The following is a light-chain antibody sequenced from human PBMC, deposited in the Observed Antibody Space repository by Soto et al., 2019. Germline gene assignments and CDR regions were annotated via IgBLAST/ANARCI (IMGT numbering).Light chain of an antibody. Sequence: QSALTQPRSVSGSPGQSGTISCTGTSSDVGGYNYVSWYQQHPDKAPKVMIYDVTKRPSGVPDRFSGSKSGNTASLTISGLQAEDEADYYCCSYAGSYIYVFGTGTKLTVL. CDR2: DVT. CDR1: SSDVGGYNY. J-gene: IGLJ1*01. CDR3: CSYAGSYIYV. V-gene: IGLV2-11*01.